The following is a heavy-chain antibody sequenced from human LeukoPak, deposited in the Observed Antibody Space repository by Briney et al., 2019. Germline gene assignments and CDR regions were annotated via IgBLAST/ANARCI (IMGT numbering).Heavy chain of an antibody. J-gene: IGHJ4*02. CDR3: ARCVGITGTSASDYFDY. Sequence: PSETLSLTCAVYGGSFSGYYWSWIRQPPGKGLEWIGEINHSGSTNYNPSLKSRVTISVDTSKNQFSLKLSSVTAADTAVYYCARCVGITGTSASDYFDYWGQGTLVTVSS. V-gene: IGHV4-34*01. CDR1: GGSFSGYY. D-gene: IGHD1-20*01. CDR2: INHSGST.